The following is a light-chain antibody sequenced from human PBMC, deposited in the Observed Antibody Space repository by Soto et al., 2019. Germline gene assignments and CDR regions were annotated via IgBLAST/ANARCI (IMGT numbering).Light chain of an antibody. V-gene: IGLV1-40*01. CDR3: QSYDSSLSCLM. CDR1: SSNIGAGYD. CDR2: GNS. J-gene: IGLJ3*02. Sequence: QAVVTQPPSVSGAPGQRVTISCTGSSSNIGAGYDVHWYQQLPGTAPKLLIYGNSNRPSGVPDRFSGSKSGTSASLAITGLQAEDEADYYCQSYDSSLSCLMFGGGTKVTVL.